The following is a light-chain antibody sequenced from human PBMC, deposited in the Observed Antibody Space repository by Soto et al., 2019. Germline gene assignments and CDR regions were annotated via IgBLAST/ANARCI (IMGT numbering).Light chain of an antibody. Sequence: DIQMTQSPSSLSSSVGDRVTITCRASQGISNYLAWYQQKPGKVPKLLIYAASTLQSGVPSRFTGSGSGTAFTLTISSLKPEDVATFYCQKYNSAPLTFGQGTRLEI. CDR1: QGISNY. V-gene: IGKV1-27*01. CDR3: QKYNSAPLT. J-gene: IGKJ5*01. CDR2: AAS.